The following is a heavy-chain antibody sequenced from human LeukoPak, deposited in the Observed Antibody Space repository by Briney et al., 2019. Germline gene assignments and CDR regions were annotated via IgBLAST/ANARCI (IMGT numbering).Heavy chain of an antibody. CDR3: ARNSGENDAFDI. V-gene: IGHV1-69*13. D-gene: IGHD1-26*01. J-gene: IGHJ3*02. CDR1: GGTFSSYA. Sequence: GASVKVSCKASGGTFSSYAISWVRQAPGQGLEWMGGIIPIFGTANYAQKFQGRVTITADESTSTAYMELSSLRSEDTAVYYCARNSGENDAFDIWGQGTKVTVSS. CDR2: IIPIFGTA.